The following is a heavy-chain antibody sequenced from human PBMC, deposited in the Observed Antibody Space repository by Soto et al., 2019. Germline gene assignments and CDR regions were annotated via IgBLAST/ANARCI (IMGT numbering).Heavy chain of an antibody. D-gene: IGHD3-22*01. CDR3: ARDRAWITMITPQSAFEI. CDR1: GGTFSSYA. Sequence: SVKVSCKASGGTFSSYAISWVRQPPGQGLEWMGVLIPIFGTAYYAQKFSGRATSTADESTSTAHMELSSLRSEDTAVYYCARDRAWITMITPQSAFEIWGQGTIVTVSS. J-gene: IGHJ3*02. V-gene: IGHV1-69*13. CDR2: LIPIFGTA.